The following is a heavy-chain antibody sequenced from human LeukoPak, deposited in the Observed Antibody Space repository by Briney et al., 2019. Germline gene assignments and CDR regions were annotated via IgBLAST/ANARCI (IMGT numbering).Heavy chain of an antibody. CDR1: GDSINNYY. V-gene: IGHV4-59*04. Sequence: PSETLSLTCAVSGDSINNYYWSWIRQPPGKGLGWIGYVYYSGSTYYNPSLKSRVTISVDTSKNQFSLKLSSVTAADTAVYYCARREWSGYGMDVWGQGTTVTVSS. CDR3: ARREWSGYGMDV. J-gene: IGHJ6*02. CDR2: VYYSGST. D-gene: IGHD3-3*01.